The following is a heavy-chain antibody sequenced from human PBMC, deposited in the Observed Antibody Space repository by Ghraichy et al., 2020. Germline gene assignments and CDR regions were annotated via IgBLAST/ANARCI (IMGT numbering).Heavy chain of an antibody. CDR1: GGSFSGYY. CDR2: INHSGST. Sequence: SETLSLTCAVYGGSFSGYYWSWIRQPPGKGLEWIGEINHSGSTNYNPSLKSRVTISIDTSKNQFSLKLSSVTAADTAVYYCARDQLLPEPSEDYDYVWGSYRPPGAFDIWGQGTMVTVSS. CDR3: ARDQLLPEPSEDYDYVWGSYRPPGAFDI. J-gene: IGHJ3*02. D-gene: IGHD3-16*02. V-gene: IGHV4-34*01.